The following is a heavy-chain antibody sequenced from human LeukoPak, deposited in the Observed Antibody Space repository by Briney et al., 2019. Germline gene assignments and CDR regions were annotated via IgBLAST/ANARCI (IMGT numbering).Heavy chain of an antibody. Sequence: SETLSLTCTVSGGSIGSYYWSWIRQPPGKGLEWIGYIYYSGSTNYKPSLKSRVTMSVDTSKNQFSLKLSSVTAADTAVYYCARGGYYGSGNDFRFDPWGQGTLVTVSS. D-gene: IGHD3-10*01. CDR2: IYYSGST. V-gene: IGHV4-59*01. CDR3: ARGGYYGSGNDFRFDP. J-gene: IGHJ5*02. CDR1: GGSIGSYY.